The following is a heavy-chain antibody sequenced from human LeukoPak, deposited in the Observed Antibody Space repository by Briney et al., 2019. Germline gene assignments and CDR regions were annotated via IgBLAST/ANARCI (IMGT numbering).Heavy chain of an antibody. V-gene: IGHV3-23*01. CDR3: AKVRGRDYGMDV. Sequence: PGGSLRLSCAASGFTFSSYAMSWVRQAPGKGLEWVSAISGSGGSTYYADSVKGRFTISRDNSKITLYLQMNSLRAEDTAVYYCAKVRGRDYGMDVWGQGTTVTVSS. CDR2: ISGSGGST. J-gene: IGHJ6*02. CDR1: GFTFSSYA.